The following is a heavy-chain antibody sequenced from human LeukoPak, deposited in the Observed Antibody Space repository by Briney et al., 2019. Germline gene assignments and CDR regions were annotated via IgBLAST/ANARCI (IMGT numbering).Heavy chain of an antibody. V-gene: IGHV1-8*03. CDR1: GGTFSSYA. CDR3: ARARAVAGIPIGY. J-gene: IGHJ4*02. CDR2: MNPNSGNT. Sequence: ASVKVSCKASGGTFSSYAINWVRQATGQGLEWMGWMNPNSGNTGYAQKFQGRVTITRNTSISTAYMELSSLRSEDTAVYYCARARAVAGIPIGYWGQGTLVTVSS. D-gene: IGHD6-19*01.